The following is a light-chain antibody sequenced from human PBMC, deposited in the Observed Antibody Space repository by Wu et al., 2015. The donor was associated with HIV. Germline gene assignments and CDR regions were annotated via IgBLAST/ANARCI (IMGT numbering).Light chain of an antibody. CDR1: QSVSSGY. Sequence: EIVLTQSPATLSLFPGETATLSCRASQSVSSGYLAWYQHKPGQAPRLLIYGASSRATGIPDRFSGSGSGTDFTLTISRLESEDFAVYYCQQYGSAPLISPLTFGQGTKVEIK. V-gene: IGKV3-20*01. J-gene: IGKJ1*01. CDR3: QQYGSAPLISPLT. CDR2: GAS.